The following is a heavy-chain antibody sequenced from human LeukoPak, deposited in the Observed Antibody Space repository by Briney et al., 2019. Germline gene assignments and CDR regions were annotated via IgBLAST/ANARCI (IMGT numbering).Heavy chain of an antibody. CDR2: IIPILGIA. CDR3: ARTGYCSGGSCLDY. V-gene: IGHV1-69*04. CDR1: GGTFSSYA. Sequence: SVKVSCKASGGTFSSYAISWVRQAPGQGLEWMGRIIPILGIANYAQKFLGRVTITADKSTSTAYMELSSLRSEDTAVYYCARTGYCSGGSCLDYWGQGTLVSVSS. D-gene: IGHD2-15*01. J-gene: IGHJ4*02.